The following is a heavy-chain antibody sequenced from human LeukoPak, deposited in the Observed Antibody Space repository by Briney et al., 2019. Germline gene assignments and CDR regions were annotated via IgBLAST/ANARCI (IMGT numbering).Heavy chain of an antibody. J-gene: IGHJ4*02. D-gene: IGHD5-18*01. CDR1: GFTFGSNG. V-gene: IGHV3-30*18. Sequence: AGGSLRPSCPASGFTFGSNGMHWVRQVPGKGLEWVAVISYDGRNKYYADSVKGRFTISRDNSKNTLYLQMNSLRAEDTAVYYCAKDRYSYAYEYFDCWGQGTLVTVSS. CDR2: ISYDGRNK. CDR3: AKDRYSYAYEYFDC.